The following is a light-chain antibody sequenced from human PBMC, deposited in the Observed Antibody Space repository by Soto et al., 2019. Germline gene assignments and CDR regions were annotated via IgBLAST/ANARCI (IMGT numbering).Light chain of an antibody. J-gene: IGLJ1*01. CDR1: RSDVGGYNY. Sequence: QSALTQPRSVSGSPGQSFTISCTGTRSDVGGYNYVSWYQQHPGKAPKLMIYDVSKRPSGVPDRFSGSKSGNTASLTISGLQAEDEADYYCCSYAGSYVFGTRTKVTVL. CDR2: DVS. V-gene: IGLV2-11*01. CDR3: CSYAGSYV.